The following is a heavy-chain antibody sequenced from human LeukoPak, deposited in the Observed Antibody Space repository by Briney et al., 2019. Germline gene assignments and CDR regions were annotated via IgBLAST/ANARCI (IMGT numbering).Heavy chain of an antibody. CDR1: GFTFSSYG. J-gene: IGHJ4*02. CDR3: LLNLDY. V-gene: IGHV3-30*02. CDR2: IRYDGSNK. Sequence: GGSLRLSCAASGFTFSSYGMHWVRQAPGKGLEWVAFIRYDGSNKYYADSVKGRFTISRDDSKNTLYLQLNSLETEDTAVYYCLLNLDYWGQGTLVTVSS.